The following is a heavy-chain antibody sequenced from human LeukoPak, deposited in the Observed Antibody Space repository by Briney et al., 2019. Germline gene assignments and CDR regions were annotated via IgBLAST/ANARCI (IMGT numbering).Heavy chain of an antibody. CDR2: IYYSGST. V-gene: IGHV4-39*01. J-gene: IGHJ3*02. CDR3: ARSSSGWYQDAFDI. D-gene: IGHD6-19*01. Sequence: SETLSLTCTVSGGSISSSSYYWGWIRQPPGKGLEWIGSIYYSGSTYYNPSLKSRVTISVDTSKNQFSLKLSSVTAADTAVHYCARSSSGWYQDAFDIWGQGTMVTVSS. CDR1: GGSISSSSYY.